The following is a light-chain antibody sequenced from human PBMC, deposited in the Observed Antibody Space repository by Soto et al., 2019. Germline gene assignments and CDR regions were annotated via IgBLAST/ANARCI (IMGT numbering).Light chain of an antibody. CDR3: CSYAGRYTYV. CDR2: EVS. CDR1: SSDVGGYNY. Sequence: QSALTQPASVSGSPGQSITISCTGTSSDVGGYNYVSWYQQHPGKAPKLMIYEVSKRPSGVPDRFSGSKSGKTASLTISGLQAEDEADYYCCSYAGRYTYVFGTGTKLTVL. V-gene: IGLV2-11*01. J-gene: IGLJ1*01.